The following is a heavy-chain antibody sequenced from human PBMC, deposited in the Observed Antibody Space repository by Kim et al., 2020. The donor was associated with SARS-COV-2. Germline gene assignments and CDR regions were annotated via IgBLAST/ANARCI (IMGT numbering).Heavy chain of an antibody. J-gene: IGHJ4*02. Sequence: TRYSPSFQGQVTISADKSISTAYLQWSSLKASDTAMYYCARRSSSWHIDYWGQGTLVTVSS. D-gene: IGHD6-13*01. CDR3: ARRSSSWHIDY. CDR2: T. V-gene: IGHV5-51*01.